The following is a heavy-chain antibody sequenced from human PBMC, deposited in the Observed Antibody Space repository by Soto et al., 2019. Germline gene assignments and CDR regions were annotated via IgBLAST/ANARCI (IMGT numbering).Heavy chain of an antibody. CDR2: ISGSGGST. CDR1: GFTFSTYA. CDR3: AKNWDTTFSSSSH. J-gene: IGHJ4*02. V-gene: IGHV3-23*01. Sequence: EVQRLESGGGVVQPGGSLRLSCAASGFTFSTYAMSWVRQAPGKGLEWVSAISGSGGSTYYADSVKGRFTISRDKSKNTLYLQMNSLRAEDTAVYYGAKNWDTTFSSSSHWGQGTLVTVSS. D-gene: IGHD6-6*01.